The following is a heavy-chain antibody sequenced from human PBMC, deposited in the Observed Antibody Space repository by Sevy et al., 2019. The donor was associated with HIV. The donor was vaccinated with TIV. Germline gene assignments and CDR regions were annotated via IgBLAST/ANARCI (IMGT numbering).Heavy chain of an antibody. CDR2: ISAYNGNT. D-gene: IGHD2-2*01. CDR3: ARTLSGGHQLLFDYYYGMDV. CDR1: GYTFTSYG. V-gene: IGHV1-18*01. Sequence: ASVKVSCKASGYTFTSYGISWVRQAPGQGLEWMGWISAYNGNTNYAQKLQGRVTMTTDTSTSTAYMELRSLGSDDTAVYYCARTLSGGHQLLFDYYYGMDVWGQGTTVTVSS. J-gene: IGHJ6*02.